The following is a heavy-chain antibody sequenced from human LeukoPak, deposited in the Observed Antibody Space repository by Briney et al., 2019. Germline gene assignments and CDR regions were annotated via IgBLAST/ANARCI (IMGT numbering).Heavy chain of an antibody. V-gene: IGHV1-2*02. CDR2: INPNSGGT. CDR3: ARDQTGYDFWSGYYKYYFDY. CDR1: GYTFTGYY. D-gene: IGHD3-3*01. J-gene: IGHJ4*02. Sequence: ASVKVSCKASGYTFTGYYMHWVRQAPGQGHEWMGWINPNSGGTNYAQKFQGRVTMTRDTSISTAYMELSRLRSDDTAVYYCARDQTGYDFWSGYYKYYFDYWGQGTLVTVSS.